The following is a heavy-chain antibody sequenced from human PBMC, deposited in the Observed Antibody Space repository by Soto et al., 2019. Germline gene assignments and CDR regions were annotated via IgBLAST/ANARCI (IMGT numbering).Heavy chain of an antibody. D-gene: IGHD3-10*02. CDR3: ARMFHHALGYYFDY. CDR2: ISLRGTTV. V-gene: IGHV3-48*01. Sequence: GGSLRLSCAASGFTFRNYNMNWVRQAPGKGLEWVAHISLRGTTVDYADSVKGRFTISRDDADNSLFLQMNSLGAEDTAVYYCARMFHHALGYYFDYSGQGTLVTVSS. CDR1: GFTFRNYN. J-gene: IGHJ4*02.